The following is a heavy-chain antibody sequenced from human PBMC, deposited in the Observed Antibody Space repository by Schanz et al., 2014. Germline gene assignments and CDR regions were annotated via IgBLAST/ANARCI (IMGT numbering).Heavy chain of an antibody. J-gene: IGHJ6*02. Sequence: EVLLLESGGRVERPGGSLRLSCAASGFIFDDYGMSWVRQVPGKGLEWVSGINWNGGDTSYADSVKGRFIISRDNAKNSRNLEMNSLGAGDASLYFCAGDPPPYSSSPYYWYYGMDVWGQGTTVTVSS. CDR1: GFIFDDYG. CDR2: INWNGGDT. CDR3: AGDPPPYSSSPYYWYYGMDV. V-gene: IGHV3-20*04. D-gene: IGHD6-6*01.